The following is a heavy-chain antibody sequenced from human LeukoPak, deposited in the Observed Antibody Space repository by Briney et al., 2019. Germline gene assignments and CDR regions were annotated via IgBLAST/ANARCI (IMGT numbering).Heavy chain of an antibody. J-gene: IGHJ4*02. CDR3: ARDLKMGYSSGRYSWGTGSSNDY. CDR2: IIAYNGNT. V-gene: IGHV1-18*01. Sequence: ASVKVSCKASGYTFSVYGITWVRQAPGQGLEWMGWIIAYNGNTNYAQKLQGRVTMTTDTSTSTAYMELRSLRSDDTAVYYCARDLKMGYSSGRYSWGTGSSNDYWGRGTLVTVSS. D-gene: IGHD6-19*01. CDR1: GYTFSVYG.